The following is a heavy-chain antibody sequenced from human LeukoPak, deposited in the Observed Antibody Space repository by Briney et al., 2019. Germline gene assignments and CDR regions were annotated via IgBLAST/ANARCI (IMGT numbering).Heavy chain of an antibody. CDR1: GGTFSSYA. J-gene: IGHJ4*02. D-gene: IGHD2-21*02. Sequence: ASVKVSCKASGGTFSSYAISWVRQAPGQGLEWMGGIIPIFGTANYAQKFQGRVTITTDESTSTAYMELSSLRSEDTAVYYCARAPVLAYCGGDCSLAGFDYWGQGTLATVSS. CDR2: IIPIFGTA. CDR3: ARAPVLAYCGGDCSLAGFDY. V-gene: IGHV1-69*05.